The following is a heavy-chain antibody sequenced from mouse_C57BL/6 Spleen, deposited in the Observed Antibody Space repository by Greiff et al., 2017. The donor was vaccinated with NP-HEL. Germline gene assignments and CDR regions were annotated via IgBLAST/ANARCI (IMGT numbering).Heavy chain of an antibody. CDR2: IYPGSGST. V-gene: IGHV1-55*01. Sequence: VQLQQSGAELVKPGASVKMSCKASGYTFTSYWITWVKQRPGQGLEWIGDIYPGSGSTNYIEKFKSKATLTVDTSSSTAYMQLSSLTSEDSAVYYCARGDYDGFYAKDYWGQGTSVTVSS. CDR1: GYTFTSYW. CDR3: ARGDYDGFYAKDY. J-gene: IGHJ4*01. D-gene: IGHD1-2*01.